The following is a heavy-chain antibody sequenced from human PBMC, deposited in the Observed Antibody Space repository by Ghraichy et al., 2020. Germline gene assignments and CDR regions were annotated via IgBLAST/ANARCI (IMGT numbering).Heavy chain of an antibody. CDR2: ITSRNNYI. J-gene: IGHJ4*02. CDR3: ARARYGSGSATPFDH. V-gene: IGHV3-21*01. CDR1: GFTFSSYN. Sequence: GGSLRLSCAASGFTFSSYNMNWVRQAPGKGLEWVSSITSRNNYIYYADSVRGRFTISRDDAKNSLYLQMNSLRAEDTAVYYCARARYGSGSATPFDHWAREPWSPSPQ. D-gene: IGHD3-10*01.